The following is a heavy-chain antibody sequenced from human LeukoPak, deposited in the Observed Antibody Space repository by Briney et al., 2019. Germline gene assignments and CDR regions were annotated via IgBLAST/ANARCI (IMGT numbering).Heavy chain of an antibody. CDR3: ARFGDEETYYNDSSGYHY. D-gene: IGHD3-22*01. CDR2: INHSGST. Sequence: SETLSLTCAVYGGSFSGYYWSWIRQPPGKGLEWIGEINHSGSTNYNPSLKSRVTISVDTSKNQFSLKLSSVTAADTAVYYCARFGDEETYYNDSSGYHYWGQGTLVTVSS. CDR1: GGSFSGYY. J-gene: IGHJ4*02. V-gene: IGHV4-34*01.